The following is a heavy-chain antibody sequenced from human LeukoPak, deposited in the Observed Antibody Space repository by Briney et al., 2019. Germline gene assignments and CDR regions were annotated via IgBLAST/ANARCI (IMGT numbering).Heavy chain of an antibody. Sequence: PGGSLRLSCAASGFTFSSFAMSWVRQAPGKGLEWVSVIYSGGSTYYADSVKGRFTISRDNSKNTLYLQMNSLRAEDTAVYYCARDTYSGSYSYFDYWGQGTLVTVSS. CDR3: ARDTYSGSYSYFDY. V-gene: IGHV3-66*01. CDR2: IYSGGST. CDR1: GFTFSSFA. J-gene: IGHJ4*02. D-gene: IGHD1-26*01.